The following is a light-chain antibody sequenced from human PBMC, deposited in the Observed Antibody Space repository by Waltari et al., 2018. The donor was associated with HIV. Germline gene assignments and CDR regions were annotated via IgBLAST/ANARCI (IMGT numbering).Light chain of an antibody. J-gene: IGKJ2*01. CDR2: WAS. V-gene: IGKV4-1*01. CDR1: QSVLYSSNNENY. Sequence: DIVMTQSPDSLAVSLGERATINCKSSQSVLYSSNNENYLAWYQQKPGQPPRLLIYWASARESGVPDRFSGSVSGTDFTLTISSLQAEDVAIYYCQQYLSAPFTFGQGSKLEIK. CDR3: QQYLSAPFT.